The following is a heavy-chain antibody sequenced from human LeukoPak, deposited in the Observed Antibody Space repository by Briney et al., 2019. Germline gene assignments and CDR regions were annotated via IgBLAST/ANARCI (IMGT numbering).Heavy chain of an antibody. V-gene: IGHV1-8*03. J-gene: IGHJ4*02. CDR1: GYTFTSYD. CDR2: MNPNSGNT. D-gene: IGHD4-11*01. CDR3: ARDYSNYAHNFDY. Sequence: ASVKVSCKASGYTFTSYDINWVRQATGQGLEWMGWMNPNSGNTGYAQKFQGRVTITRNTSISTAYMELSSLRSEDTAVYYCARDYSNYAHNFDYWGRGTLVTVSS.